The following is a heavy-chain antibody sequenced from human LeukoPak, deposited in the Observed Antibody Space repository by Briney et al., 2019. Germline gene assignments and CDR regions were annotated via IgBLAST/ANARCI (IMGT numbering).Heavy chain of an antibody. CDR3: ARDRRFYGSGNSYYFDY. CDR2: IYYSRST. J-gene: IGHJ4*02. D-gene: IGHD3-10*01. CDR1: GGSISSDSYY. V-gene: IGHV4-39*02. Sequence: SETLSLTCTVSGGSISSDSYYWGWIRQPPGKGLEWIGSIYYSRSTYYNPSLKSRVTISADTSKNQFSLKLSSMTAADTAVYYCARDRRFYGSGNSYYFDYWGQGTLVTVSS.